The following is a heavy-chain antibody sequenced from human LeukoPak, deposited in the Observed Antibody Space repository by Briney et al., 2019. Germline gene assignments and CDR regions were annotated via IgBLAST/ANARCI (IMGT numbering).Heavy chain of an antibody. CDR3: AREPRMVVVVPAAHFDY. Sequence: PGGSLRLSCAASGFTVSSNYMSWVRQAPGKGLEWVSVIYSGGSTYYADSVKGRFTISRDNSKNTLYLQMNSLRAEDTAVYYCAREPRMVVVVPAAHFDYWGQGTLVTVSS. V-gene: IGHV3-53*01. D-gene: IGHD2-2*01. J-gene: IGHJ4*02. CDR1: GFTVSSNY. CDR2: IYSGGST.